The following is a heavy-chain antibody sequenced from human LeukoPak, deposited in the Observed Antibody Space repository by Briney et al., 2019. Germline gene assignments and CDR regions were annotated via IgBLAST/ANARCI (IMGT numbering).Heavy chain of an antibody. CDR3: AKTFPYGTTWFDFCDY. CDR1: GLPFSNNV. J-gene: IGHJ4*02. CDR2: ISGSGGST. V-gene: IGHV3-23*01. D-gene: IGHD3-3*01. Sequence: PGGSLRLSCAASGLPFSNNVITWVRQAPGRGLDWLAAISGSGGSTYYADSVKGRFTISRDNSKNMLYLQMNSLRVDDTAVYYCAKTFPYGTTWFDFCDYWGQGALVTVSS.